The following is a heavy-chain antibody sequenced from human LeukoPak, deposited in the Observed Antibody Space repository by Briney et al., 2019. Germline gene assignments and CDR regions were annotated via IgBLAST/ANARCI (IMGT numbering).Heavy chain of an antibody. CDR1: GYSISSGYY. D-gene: IGHD3-22*01. CDR2: IYHSGST. J-gene: IGHJ4*02. CDR3: ARDAAYYDSSGVDY. V-gene: IGHV4-38-2*02. Sequence: KPSETLSLTCTVSGYSISSGYYWGWIRQPPGKGLEWIGSIYHSGSTYYNPSLKSRVTISVDTSKNQFSLKLSSVTAADTAVYYCARDAAYYDSSGVDYSGQGTLVTVSS.